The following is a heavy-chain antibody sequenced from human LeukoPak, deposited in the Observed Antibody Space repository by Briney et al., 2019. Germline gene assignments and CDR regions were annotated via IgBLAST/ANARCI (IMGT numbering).Heavy chain of an antibody. J-gene: IGHJ4*02. D-gene: IGHD6-19*01. CDR3: AGRSEGIAVAGYVY. V-gene: IGHV4-59*01. CDR1: GGSISSYY. Sequence: SETPSLTCTVSGGSISSYYWSWIRQPPGKGLEWIGYIYYSGSTNYNPSLKSRVTISVDTSKNQFSLKLSSVTAADTAVYYCAGRSEGIAVAGYVYWGQGTLVTVSS. CDR2: IYYSGST.